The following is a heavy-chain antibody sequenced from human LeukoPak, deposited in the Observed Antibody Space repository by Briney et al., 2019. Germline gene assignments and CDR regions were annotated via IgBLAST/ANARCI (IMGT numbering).Heavy chain of an antibody. V-gene: IGHV1-46*01. CDR2: IHPSGTST. Sequence: ASEKLSCKASGYTFTDYYMHWVRQAPGQGLEWMGIIHPSGTSTSYAQKFQGRFTMTRDMSTSTVYMELSSLRSEDTAVYYCAITNSYCYYFMDVWGKGTTVTVSS. CDR3: AITNSYCYYFMDV. J-gene: IGHJ6*03. D-gene: IGHD3-10*01. CDR1: GYTFTDYY.